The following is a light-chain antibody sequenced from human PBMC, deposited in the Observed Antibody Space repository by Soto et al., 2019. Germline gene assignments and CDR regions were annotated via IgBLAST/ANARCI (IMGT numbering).Light chain of an antibody. V-gene: IGKV3-20*01. CDR3: QQYSGSPWT. CDR1: QSVSSSY. Sequence: EIVLTQSPGTLSLSPGERATLSCRASQSVSSSYLAWYQQKPGQAPRLLIYGASTRATGIPDRFSGSGSGTDFTLTISRLEPEDFAVVYCQQYSGSPWTFGQGTKVEIK. CDR2: GAS. J-gene: IGKJ1*01.